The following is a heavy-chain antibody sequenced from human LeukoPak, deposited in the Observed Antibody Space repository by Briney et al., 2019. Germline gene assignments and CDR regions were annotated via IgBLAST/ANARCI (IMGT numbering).Heavy chain of an antibody. CDR2: IYYSGST. D-gene: IGHD3-22*01. CDR3: ARLGPLGGYLARYFDY. Sequence: SETLSLTCTVSGGSISSYYWSWIRQPPGKGLEWIGYIYYSGSTNYNPSLRSRVTISVDTSKNQFSLKLSSVTAADTAVYYCARLGPLGGYLARYFDYWGQGTLVTVSS. CDR1: GGSISSYY. J-gene: IGHJ4*02. V-gene: IGHV4-59*08.